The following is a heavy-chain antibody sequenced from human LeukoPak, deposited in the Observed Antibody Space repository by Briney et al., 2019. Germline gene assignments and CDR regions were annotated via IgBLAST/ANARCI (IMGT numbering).Heavy chain of an antibody. CDR1: GFTFSSYA. Sequence: PGRPLRLSCAASGFTFSSYAMHWVRQAPGKGLEWVAVISYDGSNKYYADSVKGRFTISRDNSKNTLYLQMNSLRAEDTAVYYCARDMLFQYYFDYWGQGTLVTVSS. CDR2: ISYDGSNK. CDR3: ARDMLFQYYFDY. D-gene: IGHD2-21*01. V-gene: IGHV3-30*04. J-gene: IGHJ4*02.